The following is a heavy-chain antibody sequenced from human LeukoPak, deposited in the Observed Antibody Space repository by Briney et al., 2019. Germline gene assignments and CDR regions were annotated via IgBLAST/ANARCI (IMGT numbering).Heavy chain of an antibody. Sequence: ASVKVSCKASGYTFTGYYMHWVRQAPGQGLEWMGWINPNTGGGTNYAQKFQGRVTTTRDTSISTAYMELSRLRSDDTAVYYCASDYYYYMDVWGKGTTVTISS. J-gene: IGHJ6*03. CDR1: GYTFTGYY. V-gene: IGHV1-2*02. CDR2: INPNTGGGT. CDR3: ASDYYYYMDV.